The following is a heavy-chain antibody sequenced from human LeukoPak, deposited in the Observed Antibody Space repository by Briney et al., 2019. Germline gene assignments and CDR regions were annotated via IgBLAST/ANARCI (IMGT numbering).Heavy chain of an antibody. CDR3: ARSGSDFDY. CDR1: GFTFSNYW. D-gene: IGHD3-3*01. J-gene: IGHJ4*02. V-gene: IGHV3-7*01. Sequence: GGSLRLSCEASGFTFSNYWMSWVRQTPGKGLEWVANIKEDGSEKNYVDSVKGRFTLSRDNAKNSLYLLMNSLRAEDTAVYYCARSGSDFDYWGQGTLVSVSS. CDR2: IKEDGSEK.